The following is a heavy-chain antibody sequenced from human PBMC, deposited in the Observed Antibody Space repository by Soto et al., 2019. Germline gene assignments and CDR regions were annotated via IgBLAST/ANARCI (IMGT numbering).Heavy chain of an antibody. CDR1: GYTFTSYY. J-gene: IGHJ5*02. V-gene: IGHV1-46*01. CDR2: INPSGGST. CDR3: ARDESYGRGWFDP. D-gene: IGHD4-17*01. Sequence: GASVKVSRKASGYTFTSYYMHWVRQAPGQGLEWMGIINPSGGSTSYAQKFQGRVTMTRDTSTSIVYMEMSSLRSEDTAVYYCARDESYGRGWFDPWGQGTLVTVSS.